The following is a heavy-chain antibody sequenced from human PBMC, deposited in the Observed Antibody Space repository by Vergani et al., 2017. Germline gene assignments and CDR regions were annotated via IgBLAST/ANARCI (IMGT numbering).Heavy chain of an antibody. CDR1: GGPISSYY. D-gene: IGHD6-13*01. V-gene: IGHV4-59*01. CDR2: IYYRGST. CDR3: ARDSGYSSSWGNWFDP. J-gene: IGHJ5*02. Sequence: QVQLQESGPGLVKPSETLSLTCTVSGGPISSYYWSWIRQPPGKGLEWIGYIYYRGSTNYHPSLKSRVTISVDTSKNQFSLKLSSVTAADTAVYYCARDSGYSSSWGNWFDPWGQGTLVTVSS.